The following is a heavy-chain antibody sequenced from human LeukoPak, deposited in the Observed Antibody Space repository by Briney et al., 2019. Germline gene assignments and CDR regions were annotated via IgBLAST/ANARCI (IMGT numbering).Heavy chain of an antibody. V-gene: IGHV3-21*01. CDR1: GFTFSSYS. CDR2: ISSSSSYI. D-gene: IGHD3-10*01. CDR3: ARDLSYYGSGNYSV. J-gene: IGHJ4*02. Sequence: GGSLRLSCAASGFTFSSYSMNWVRQAPGKGLEWVSSISSSSSYIYYADSVKGRFTISRDNAKNSLYLQMNSLRAEDTAVYYCARDLSYYGSGNYSVWGQGTLVTVSS.